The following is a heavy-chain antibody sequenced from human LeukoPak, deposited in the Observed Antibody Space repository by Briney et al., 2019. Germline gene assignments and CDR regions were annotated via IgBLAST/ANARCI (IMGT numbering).Heavy chain of an antibody. CDR2: IKQDGSEK. CDR3: VRDPFFSVP. V-gene: IGHV3-7*01. J-gene: IGHJ5*02. D-gene: IGHD2/OR15-2a*01. Sequence: PGGSLRLSCAVSGLTITNHWMSWVRQAPGKGLEWVANIKQDGSEKYYVDSVKGRFTISRDNGKNSLYLQMNSLRVEDTALYYCVRDPFFSVPWGQGTLVTVSS. CDR1: GLTITNHW.